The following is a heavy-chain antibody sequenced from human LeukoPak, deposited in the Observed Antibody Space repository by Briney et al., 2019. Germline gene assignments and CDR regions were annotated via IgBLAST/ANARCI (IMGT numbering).Heavy chain of an antibody. CDR1: GYIFTSYG. CDR2: ISALNGNT. J-gene: IGHJ4*02. D-gene: IGHD3-10*01. Sequence: ASVKVSCEASGYIFTSYGFAWVRQAPGQGLEWMGWISALNGNTNYAQKFQGRVTMTTDTSTSTACMELRSLTSDDTAMYYCARDPEGVTPLDYWGQGTLVTVSS. CDR3: ARDPEGVTPLDY. V-gene: IGHV1-18*01.